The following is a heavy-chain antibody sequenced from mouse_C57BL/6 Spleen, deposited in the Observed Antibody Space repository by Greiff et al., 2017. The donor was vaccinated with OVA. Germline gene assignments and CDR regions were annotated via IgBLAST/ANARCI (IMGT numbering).Heavy chain of an antibody. CDR3: AREGTTFVYYAMDY. CDR2: ISSGSSTI. Sequence: EVKLVESGGGLVKPGGSLKLSCAASGFTFSDYGMHWVRQAPEKGLEWVAYISSGSSTIYYADTVKGRFTISRDNAKNTLFLQMTSLRSEDTAMYYCAREGTTFVYYAMDYWGQGTSVTVSS. D-gene: IGHD2-14*01. J-gene: IGHJ4*01. CDR1: GFTFSDYG. V-gene: IGHV5-17*01.